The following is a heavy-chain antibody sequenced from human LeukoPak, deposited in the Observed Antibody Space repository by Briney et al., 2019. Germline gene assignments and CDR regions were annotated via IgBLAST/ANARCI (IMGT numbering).Heavy chain of an antibody. V-gene: IGHV4-39*01. CDR2: INYSGST. CDR1: GVSVSSTTYY. CDR3: ARYVVYGSGKYYFDY. Sequence: SETLSLTCTVSGVSVSSTTYYWIWIRPPPGKGLEWIASINYSGSTYYNPSLKSRVTISVDTSENQFSLKLSSVTAADTAVYYCARYVVYGSGKYYFDYWGQGTLVTVSS. D-gene: IGHD3-10*01. J-gene: IGHJ4*02.